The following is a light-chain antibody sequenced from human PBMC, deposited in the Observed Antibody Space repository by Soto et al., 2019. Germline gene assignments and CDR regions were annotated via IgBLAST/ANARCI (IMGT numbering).Light chain of an antibody. CDR3: QHYDTYPYT. Sequence: DIQMTQSPSTLSASVGDRVTITCRASLSVDSWLAWYQQKPGKAPKVLIYDASILESGVPSRFSGSRSGTEFTLTISSLQPDDFATYFCQHYDTYPYTFGQGTKLEI. CDR1: LSVDSW. J-gene: IGKJ2*01. CDR2: DAS. V-gene: IGKV1-5*01.